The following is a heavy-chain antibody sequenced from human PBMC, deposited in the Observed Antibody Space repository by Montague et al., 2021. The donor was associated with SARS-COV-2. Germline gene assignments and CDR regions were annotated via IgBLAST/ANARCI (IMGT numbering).Heavy chain of an antibody. D-gene: IGHD2-2*02. J-gene: IGHJ6*03. CDR1: GGSFSGYS. V-gene: IGHV4-34*01. CDR2: IYHSGST. Sequence: SETLPLTCAVYGGSFSGYSWSWIRQPPGKGLEWIGQIYHSGSTNYNPSLKSRVTTSVDTSKNQFSLKLSSVTAADTALYYCRVVPAGIPKGPNFYYMDVWGKGTTVTVSS. CDR3: RVVPAGIPKGPNFYYMDV.